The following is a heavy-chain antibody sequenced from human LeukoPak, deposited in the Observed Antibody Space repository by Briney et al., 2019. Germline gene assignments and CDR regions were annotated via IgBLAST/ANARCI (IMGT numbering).Heavy chain of an antibody. CDR2: ISAYNGNT. Sequence: GASVKVSCRPSGYTFTGYYIHWVRQAPGQGLEWMGWISAYNGNTNYAQKLQGRVTMTTDTSTSTAYMELRSLRSDDTAVYYCARVRGYYDSSGPRDYWGQGTLVTVSS. V-gene: IGHV1-18*04. CDR1: GYTFTGYY. J-gene: IGHJ4*02. D-gene: IGHD3-22*01. CDR3: ARVRGYYDSSGPRDY.